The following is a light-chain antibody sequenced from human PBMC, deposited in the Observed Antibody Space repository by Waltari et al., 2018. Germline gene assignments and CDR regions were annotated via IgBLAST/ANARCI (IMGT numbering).Light chain of an antibody. CDR2: DAS. CDR3: QQANRFPLT. V-gene: IGKV1-12*01. J-gene: IGKJ4*01. Sequence: DIQMTQSPSSVSASVGDKVTITCRASQGINSCLAWYQQKPGKAPKLLIYDASSLKTGVPSRFSGSESGTDFTLTISSLQPEDFATYYCQQANRFPLTFGGGTKVELK. CDR1: QGINSC.